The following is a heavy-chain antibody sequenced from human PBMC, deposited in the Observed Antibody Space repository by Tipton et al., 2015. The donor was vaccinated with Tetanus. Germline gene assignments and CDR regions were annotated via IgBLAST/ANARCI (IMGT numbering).Heavy chain of an antibody. Sequence: QLVQSGPEVKKPGESLKISCKGSGYSFGIYWLAWVRQMPGKGLEWMGIIYPGDSDTRYSPSFEGQVTISVDKSIATAYLQWSSLKASDTAMYYCARHTSGSYHAPFDYWGQGTLVTVSS. J-gene: IGHJ4*02. CDR3: ARHTSGSYHAPFDY. V-gene: IGHV5-51*01. CDR1: GYSFGIYW. CDR2: IYPGDSDT. D-gene: IGHD1-26*01.